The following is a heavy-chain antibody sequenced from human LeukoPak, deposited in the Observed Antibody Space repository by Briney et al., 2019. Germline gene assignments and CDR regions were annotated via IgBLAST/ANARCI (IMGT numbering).Heavy chain of an antibody. CDR1: GGSFSGYY. CDR2: INHSGST. CDR3: ARLVRRKYCSSTSCYQGYSYFDY. V-gene: IGHV4-34*01. D-gene: IGHD2-2*01. Sequence: SGTLSLTCAVYGGSFSGYYWSWIRQPPGKGLEWIGEINHSGSTNYNPSLKSRVTISVDTSKNQFSLKLSSVTAADTAVYYCARLVRRKYCSSTSCYQGYSYFDYWGQGTLVTVSS. J-gene: IGHJ4*02.